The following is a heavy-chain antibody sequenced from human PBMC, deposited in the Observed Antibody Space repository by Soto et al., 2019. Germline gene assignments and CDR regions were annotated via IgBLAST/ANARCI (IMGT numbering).Heavy chain of an antibody. CDR3: ARGSDSSGYYGMDV. V-gene: IGHV3-33*01. Sequence: PGGSLRLSCAASGFTFSSYGMHWVRQAPGKGLEWVAVIWYDGSNKYYADSVKGRFTISGDNSKNTLYLQMNSLRAWDTAVYYCARGSDSSGYYGMDVWGQGTTVTVSS. CDR2: IWYDGSNK. J-gene: IGHJ6*02. CDR1: GFTFSSYG. D-gene: IGHD3-22*01.